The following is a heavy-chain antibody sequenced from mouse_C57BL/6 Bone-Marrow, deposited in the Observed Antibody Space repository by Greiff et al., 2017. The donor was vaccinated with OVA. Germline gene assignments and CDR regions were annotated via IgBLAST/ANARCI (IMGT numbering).Heavy chain of an antibody. J-gene: IGHJ3*01. V-gene: IGHV14-4*01. CDR3: TTVYYGSSSGFAY. Sequence: VQLQQSGAELVRPGASVKLSCTTSGFNIKDDYMHWVKQRPEQGLEWIGWIDPENGDTEYASKFQGKATITADTSSNTAYLQLSSLTSEDTAVYYCTTVYYGSSSGFAYWGQGTLVTVSA. CDR1: GFNIKDDY. CDR2: IDPENGDT. D-gene: IGHD1-1*01.